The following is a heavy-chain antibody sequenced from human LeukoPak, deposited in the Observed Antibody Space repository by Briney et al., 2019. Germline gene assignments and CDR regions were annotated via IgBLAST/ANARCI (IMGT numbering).Heavy chain of an antibody. J-gene: IGHJ4*02. V-gene: IGHV4-39*02. CDR2: IYRKGNT. D-gene: IGHD2-15*01. CDR1: GGSISTENNN. Sequence: PSETLSLTCSVSGGSISTENNNWGWIRQSPGKGPEWIASIYRKGNTYNPSLKSRLTISVDTSKNHFSLSLSSVTAADTAVYYCARVVPSDYYFDYWGQGTLVTVSS. CDR3: ARVVPSDYYFDY.